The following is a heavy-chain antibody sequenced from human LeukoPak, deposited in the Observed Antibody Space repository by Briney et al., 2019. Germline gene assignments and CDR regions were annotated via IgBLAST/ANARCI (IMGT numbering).Heavy chain of an antibody. V-gene: IGHV3-66*01. J-gene: IGHJ3*02. CDR3: ARDGAAGYADAVDI. CDR1: GFTVSSNY. Sequence: GGSLRLSCAVSGFTVSSNYMNWVRQAPGKGLEWVSVIYSGGDTYHADSVKGRFTISRDNSKNTLYLQMNRLRAEDTAVYYCARDGAAGYADAVDIWGQGTMVTVSS. D-gene: IGHD6-25*01. CDR2: IYSGGDT.